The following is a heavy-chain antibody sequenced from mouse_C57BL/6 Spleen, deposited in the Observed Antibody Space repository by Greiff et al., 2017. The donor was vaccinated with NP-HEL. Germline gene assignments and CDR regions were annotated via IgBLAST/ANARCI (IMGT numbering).Heavy chain of an antibody. V-gene: IGHV1-7*01. Sequence: QVQLQQSGAELAKPGASVKLSCKASGYTFTSYWMHWVKQRPGQGLEWIGYINPSSGYTKYNQKFKDKATLTADKSSSTAYMQLSSLTYEDSAVYYCAKGLYYSNYAMDYWGQGTSVTVSS. J-gene: IGHJ4*01. CDR1: GYTFTSYW. CDR3: AKGLYYSNYAMDY. CDR2: INPSSGYT. D-gene: IGHD2-5*01.